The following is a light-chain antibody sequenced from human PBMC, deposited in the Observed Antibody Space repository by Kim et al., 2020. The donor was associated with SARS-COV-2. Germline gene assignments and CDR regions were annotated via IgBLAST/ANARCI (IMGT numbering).Light chain of an antibody. CDR3: QQRSNWPPRLT. J-gene: IGKJ4*01. CDR2: DAS. Sequence: EIVLTQSPVTLSLCPGERATLSCRASQSVSSYLAWYQQKPGQAPRLLIYDASNRATGIPARFSGSGSGTDFTLTISSLEPEDFAVYYCQQRSNWPPRLTFGGGTKVDIK. V-gene: IGKV3-11*01. CDR1: QSVSSY.